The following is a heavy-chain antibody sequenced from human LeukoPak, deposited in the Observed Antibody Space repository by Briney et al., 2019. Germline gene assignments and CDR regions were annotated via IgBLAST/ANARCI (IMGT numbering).Heavy chain of an antibody. V-gene: IGHV1-18*01. D-gene: IGHD3-3*01. CDR1: GYTFTSYG. CDR3: ARAPTNDFWSAYYDY. CDR2: ISAYNGNT. Sequence: ASVKVSRKASGYTFTSYGISWVRQAPGQGLEWMGWISAYNGNTNYAQKVQGRVTMTTDTSTRTAYMELRSLRSDDTAVYYCARAPTNDFWSAYYDYWGQGTLVTVSS. J-gene: IGHJ4*02.